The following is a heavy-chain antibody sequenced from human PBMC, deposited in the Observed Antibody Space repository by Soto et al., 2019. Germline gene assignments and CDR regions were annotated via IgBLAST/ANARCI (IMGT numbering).Heavy chain of an antibody. V-gene: IGHV1-18*04. Sequence: ASVKVSCKASGYTFTSYGISWVRQAPGQGLEWMGWISAYNGNTNYAQKLQGRVTMTTDTSTSTAYMKLSSVTAADTAVYYCARADPSYYYGSGSYSDYWGQGTLVTVSS. CDR2: ISAYNGNT. J-gene: IGHJ4*02. D-gene: IGHD3-10*01. CDR1: GYTFTSYG. CDR3: ARADPSYYYGSGSYSDY.